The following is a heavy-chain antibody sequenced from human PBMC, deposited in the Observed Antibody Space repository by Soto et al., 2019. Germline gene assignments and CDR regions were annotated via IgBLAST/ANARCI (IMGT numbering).Heavy chain of an antibody. V-gene: IGHV3-23*01. CDR1: GFTFSIYA. CDR2: MSGSGSGI. CDR3: AKDMVSRNSMWDAFDF. D-gene: IGHD1-26*01. J-gene: IGHJ3*01. Sequence: EVHLLESGGGLVQPGGSLRLSCTVSGFTFSIYAVSWIRQAPGKGLEWVSGMSGSGSGIDYADSVKGRFTISRDNSKSTLYLQMNSLRADDTAVYYCAKDMVSRNSMWDAFDFWGQGTTVIVSS.